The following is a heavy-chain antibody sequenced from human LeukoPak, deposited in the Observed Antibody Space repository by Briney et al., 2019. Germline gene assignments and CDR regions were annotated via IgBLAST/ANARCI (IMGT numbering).Heavy chain of an antibody. CDR2: ISRTGSPI. CDR3: ARLGGSSADFDY. V-gene: IGHV3-48*03. Sequence: GGSLRLSCAASGFTLDTYEMNWVRQAPGKGLEWISYISRTGSPIYYADSVKGRFTVSRDNAKTSLYLQMNSLTAEDTAVYYCARLGGSSADFDYWGQGTLVTASS. J-gene: IGHJ4*02. D-gene: IGHD6-13*01. CDR1: GFTLDTYE.